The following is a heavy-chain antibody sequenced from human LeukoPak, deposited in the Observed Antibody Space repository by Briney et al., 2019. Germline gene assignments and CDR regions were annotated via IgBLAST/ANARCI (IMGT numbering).Heavy chain of an antibody. D-gene: IGHD3-16*01. V-gene: IGHV4-61*02. J-gene: IGHJ6*03. CDR1: GGSISSGSYY. CDR2: IYTSGSA. CDR3: ARDSLAFGGEHNVPNYYYYMDV. Sequence: SETLSLTCTVSGGSISSGSYYWSWIRQPAGKGLEWIGRIYTSGSANYNPSLKSRVTISVDTSKNQFSLKLSSVTAADTAVYYCARDSLAFGGEHNVPNYYYYMDVWGKGTTVTISS.